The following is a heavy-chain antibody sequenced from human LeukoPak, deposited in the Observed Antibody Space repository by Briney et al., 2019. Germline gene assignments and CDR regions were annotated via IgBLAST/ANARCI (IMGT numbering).Heavy chain of an antibody. CDR3: ARMRGTNIGINFDY. CDR1: GGSFGGYY. V-gene: IGHV4-34*01. CDR2: INHSGST. Sequence: SETLSLTCAVYGGSFGGYYWSWIRQPPGKGLEWIGEINHSGSTNYNPSLKSRVTISVDTSKNQFSLKLSSVTAADTAVYYCARMRGTNIGINFDYWGQGTLVTVSS. J-gene: IGHJ4*02. D-gene: IGHD2-2*01.